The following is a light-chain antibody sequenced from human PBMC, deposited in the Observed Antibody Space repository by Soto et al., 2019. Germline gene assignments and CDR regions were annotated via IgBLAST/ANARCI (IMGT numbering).Light chain of an antibody. V-gene: IGLV2-14*03. CDR1: SSDIGTYDY. J-gene: IGLJ2*01. CDR3: SSYTTSSSVI. Sequence: QSALTQPASVSGSPGQSIAISCNGTSSDIGTYDYVSWYQQHPGKAPKLMLFDVNHRPSGVSDRFFGSKSGNTASLTISGLQDEDEADYYCSSYTTSSSVIFGGGTKLTVL. CDR2: DVN.